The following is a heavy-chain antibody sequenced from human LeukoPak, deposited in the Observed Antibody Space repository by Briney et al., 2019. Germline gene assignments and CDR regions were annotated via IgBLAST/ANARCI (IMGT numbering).Heavy chain of an antibody. CDR3: ARQSSDWGNWFDL. J-gene: IGHJ5*01. CDR1: GYSISSGYY. CDR2: IYHSGST. V-gene: IGHV4-38-2*02. Sequence: PSETLSLTCTVSGYSISSGYYWGWIRQPPGKGLEWIGSIYHSGSTYYNPSLKSRVTISLDTSKNHFSLKLDSATAADTAVYYCARQSSDWGNWFDLWGQGTLVTVSS. D-gene: IGHD7-27*01.